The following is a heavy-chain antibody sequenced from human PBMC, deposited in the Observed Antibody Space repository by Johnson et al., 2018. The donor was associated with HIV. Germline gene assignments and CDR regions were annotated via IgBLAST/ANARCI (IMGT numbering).Heavy chain of an antibody. CDR1: GFTFADYY. CDR2: ISSSGSTI. J-gene: IGHJ3*02. CDR3: ARCRDAYTLLSAFEI. Sequence: VQLVESGGGVVRPGRSLRLSCATSGFTFADYYMNWMRQAPGKGLEWVSHISSSGSTIYYADSVKGRFTISRDNSKNTMYLQMNSLRPEETAVYYCARCRDAYTLLSAFEIWGQGTIVTVSS. V-gene: IGHV3-11*04. D-gene: IGHD5-24*01.